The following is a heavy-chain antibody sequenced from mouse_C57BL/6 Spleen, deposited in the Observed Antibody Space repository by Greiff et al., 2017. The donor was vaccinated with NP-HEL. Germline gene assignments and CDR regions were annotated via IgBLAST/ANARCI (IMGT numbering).Heavy chain of an antibody. V-gene: IGHV7-3*01. J-gene: IGHJ1*03. CDR3: ARFYDYDPRYFDV. CDR2: IRNKANGYTT. Sequence: EVKLVESGGGLVQPGGSLSLSCAASGFTFTDYYMSWVRQPPGKALEWLGFIRNKANGYTTEYSASVKGRFTISRDNSQSILYHQMNALRTEDSAAYYCARFYDYDPRYFDVWGTGTTVTVSS. D-gene: IGHD2-4*01. CDR1: GFTFTDYY.